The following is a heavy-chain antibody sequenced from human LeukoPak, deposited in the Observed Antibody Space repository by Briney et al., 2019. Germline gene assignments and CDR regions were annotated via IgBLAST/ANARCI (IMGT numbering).Heavy chain of an antibody. CDR2: IYYSGST. Sequence: SETLSLTCAVSGYPLNNAYYWVWIRQPPGKGREWIGSIYYSGSTYYNPSLKRRVTISVDTSKNQFSLKLSSVTAADTAVYYCARHEIMVSYDAFDSWGQGTMVTVSA. D-gene: IGHD3/OR15-3a*01. J-gene: IGHJ3*02. CDR1: GYPLNNAYY. CDR3: ARHEIMVSYDAFDS. V-gene: IGHV4-38-2*01.